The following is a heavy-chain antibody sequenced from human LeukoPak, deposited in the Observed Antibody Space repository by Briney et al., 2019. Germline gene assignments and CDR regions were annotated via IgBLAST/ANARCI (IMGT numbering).Heavy chain of an antibody. J-gene: IGHJ6*03. Sequence: PSETLSLTCTVSGGSISSYYWSWIRQPPGKGLEWIGYIYYSGSTNYNPSLKSRVTISVDTSKNQFSLKLSSVTAADTAVYYCARDLRVVGATPKRSYYYYMDVWGKGTTVTISS. CDR2: IYYSGST. CDR1: GGSISSYY. CDR3: ARDLRVVGATPKRSYYYYMDV. V-gene: IGHV4-59*01. D-gene: IGHD1-26*01.